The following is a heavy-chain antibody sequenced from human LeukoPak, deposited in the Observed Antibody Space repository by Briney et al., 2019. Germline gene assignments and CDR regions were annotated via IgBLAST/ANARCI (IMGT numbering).Heavy chain of an antibody. CDR1: GFTFSSFG. J-gene: IGHJ4*02. D-gene: IGHD6-6*01. V-gene: IGHV3-30*02. Sequence: GGSLRLSCTASGFTFSSFGMYWVRQSPGKGLEWVAYMSHGGTLEKYADSVKGRFTISRDNSQNTLNMQMNSLRAEDMAVYYCAKPRGGAAPQAFDYWGQGTLVTVSS. CDR3: AKPRGGAAPQAFDY. CDR2: MSHGGTLE.